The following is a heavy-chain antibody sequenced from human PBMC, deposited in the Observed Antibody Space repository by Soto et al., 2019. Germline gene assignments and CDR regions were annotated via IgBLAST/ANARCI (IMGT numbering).Heavy chain of an antibody. CDR1: GGSINNSTYY. D-gene: IGHD5-12*01. V-gene: IGHV4-39*02. CDR2: IYYSGAT. CDR3: APVGIGTTTVDY. Sequence: PSETLSLTCLVSGGSINNSTYYWGWIRQPPGKGLEWIGSIYYSGATYYNPSLRSRITISMDRSKNHFSLKLTSVTAADTAIYYCAPVGIGTTTVDYWGQGTLVTVPQ. J-gene: IGHJ4*02.